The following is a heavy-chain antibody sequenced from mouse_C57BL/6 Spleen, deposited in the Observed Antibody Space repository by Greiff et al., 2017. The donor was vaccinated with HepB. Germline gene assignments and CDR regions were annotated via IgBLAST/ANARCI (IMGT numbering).Heavy chain of an antibody. D-gene: IGHD1-1*01. Sequence: EVKLVESGPGLVKPSQSLSLTCSVTGYSITSGYYWNWIRQFPGNKLEWMGYISYDGSNIYNPSLKNRISITRDTSKNQFFLKLNSVTTEDTATYYCARKDYGSSPFAYWGQGTLVTVSA. CDR3: ARKDYGSSPFAY. CDR2: ISYDGSN. CDR1: GYSITSGYY. J-gene: IGHJ3*01. V-gene: IGHV3-6*01.